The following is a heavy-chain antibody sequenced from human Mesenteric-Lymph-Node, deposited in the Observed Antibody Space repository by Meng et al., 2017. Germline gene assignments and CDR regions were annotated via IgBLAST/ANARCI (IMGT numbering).Heavy chain of an antibody. V-gene: IGHV7-4-1*02. CDR1: GYSFKYYR. CDR3: ARENPVYYDGSPYPNWFDP. D-gene: IGHD3-22*01. CDR2: INTNTANP. Sequence: ASVKVSCKASGYSFKYYRIHWVRQAPGQGLEWLGRINTNTANPTYAQGFTGRFVFSLDPSVSTDYLQINSLQAEDTAVYYCARENPVYYDGSPYPNWFDPWGRGSLVTVSS. J-gene: IGHJ5*02.